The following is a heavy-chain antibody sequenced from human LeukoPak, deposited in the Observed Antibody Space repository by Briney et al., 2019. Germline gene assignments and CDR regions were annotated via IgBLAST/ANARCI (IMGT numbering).Heavy chain of an antibody. J-gene: IGHJ4*02. D-gene: IGHD6-6*01. CDR2: INPNSGGT. CDR3: ARDGKAARPFDY. Sequence: GAPVKVSCTASGYTFTGYYMHWVRQAPGQGLEWMGWINPNSGGTNYAQKFQGRVTMTRDTSISTAYMELSKLRSDDTAVYYCARDGKAARPFDYWGQGTLVTVSS. V-gene: IGHV1-2*02. CDR1: GYTFTGYY.